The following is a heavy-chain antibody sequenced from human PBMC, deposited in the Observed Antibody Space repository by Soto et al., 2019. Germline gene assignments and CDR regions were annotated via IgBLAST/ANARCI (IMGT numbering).Heavy chain of an antibody. CDR1: GDSMTGSSYY. J-gene: IGHJ5*02. CDR3: ARHTRNQFDP. V-gene: IGHV4-39*01. Sequence: SETLSLTCTVSGDSMTGSSYYWGWIRQPPGKGLEWIGSIYYSERTSYNSGSTYYSPSLKSRVTISGDTSKSQFSLKLSSVTAADTAVYYCARHTRNQFDPWGQGTLVTVSS. CDR2: IYYSERTSYNSGST.